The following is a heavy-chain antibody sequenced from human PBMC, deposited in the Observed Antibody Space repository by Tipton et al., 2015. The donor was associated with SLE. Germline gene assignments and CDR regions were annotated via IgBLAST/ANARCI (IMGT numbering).Heavy chain of an antibody. Sequence: SLRLSCAASGFIFGDYAMHWVRQAPGKGLEWVSGISWNSGDIGYADSVKGRFTITRDNAKNSLFLQMNSLRSEDTALYFCARFGTTLSPFYYYMDVWGTGTTVTVSS. CDR1: GFIFGDYA. CDR3: ARFGTTLSPFYYYMDV. V-gene: IGHV3-9*01. CDR2: ISWNSGDI. D-gene: IGHD1-14*01. J-gene: IGHJ6*03.